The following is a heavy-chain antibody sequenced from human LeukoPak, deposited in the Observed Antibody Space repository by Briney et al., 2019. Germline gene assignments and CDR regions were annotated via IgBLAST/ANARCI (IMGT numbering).Heavy chain of an antibody. CDR2: IYYSGST. J-gene: IGHJ5*02. Sequence: KPSETLSLTCTVSGGSISSYYWSWIRQPPGKGLEWIGSIYYSGSTYYNPSLKSRVTISVDTSKNQFSLKLSSVTAADTAVYYCARLSSAARLLWFGELLEGSWFDPWGQGTLVTVSS. CDR3: ARLSSAARLLWFGELLEGSWFDP. CDR1: GGSISSYY. V-gene: IGHV4-39*01. D-gene: IGHD3-10*01.